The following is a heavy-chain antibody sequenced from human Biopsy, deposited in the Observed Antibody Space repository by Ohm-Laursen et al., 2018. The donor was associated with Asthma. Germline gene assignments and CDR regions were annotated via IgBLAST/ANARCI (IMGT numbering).Heavy chain of an antibody. CDR3: ARTFHFWSPYHAEHYQL. Sequence: LSLSCAPSGFTFGDYWMSWVRQAPGKGLEWVAYIKLDGTEKNHVDSLKGRITISRDNSKNSLYLQMNSLRAEDTAVYYCARTFHFWSPYHAEHYQLWGQGTLVTVSS. CDR2: IKLDGTEK. D-gene: IGHD3-3*02. CDR1: GFTFGDYW. J-gene: IGHJ1*01. V-gene: IGHV3-7*02.